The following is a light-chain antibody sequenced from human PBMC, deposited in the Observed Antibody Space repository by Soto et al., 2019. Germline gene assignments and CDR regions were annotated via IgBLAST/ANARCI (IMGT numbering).Light chain of an antibody. J-gene: IGKJ4*01. CDR2: GAS. V-gene: IGKV3-20*01. CDR3: QHYGSLVLT. CDR1: QSVSSTY. Sequence: EIVLTQSPGTLSLSPGDRATLSCRASQSVSSTYLAWYQQKHGQAPRLLIYGASSRATGIPDRFSGSGSGTDFTLTISRLEPEDFAVYYCQHYGSLVLTFGGGTKVEIK.